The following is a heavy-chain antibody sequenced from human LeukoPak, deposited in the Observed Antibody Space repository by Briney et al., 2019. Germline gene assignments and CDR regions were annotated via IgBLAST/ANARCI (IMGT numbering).Heavy chain of an antibody. CDR1: GGSISSGSYY. D-gene: IGHD6-19*01. Sequence: SETPSLTCTVSGGSISSGSYYWSWIRQPAGKGLEWIGRIYTSGSTNYNPSLKSRVTISVDTSKNQFSLKLSSVTAADTAVYYCASQQWLVEWIAFDIWGRGTMVTVSS. V-gene: IGHV4-61*02. J-gene: IGHJ3*02. CDR3: ASQQWLVEWIAFDI. CDR2: IYTSGST.